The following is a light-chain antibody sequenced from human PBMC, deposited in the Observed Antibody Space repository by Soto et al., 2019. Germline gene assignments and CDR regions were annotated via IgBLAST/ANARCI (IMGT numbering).Light chain of an antibody. Sequence: EIVLTQSPGTLSLSPGKRATLSCRASQSVRSSSLAWYQQKPGQAPRLLIYAASNRATDIPDRFTASGSGTDFTLIISRLEPEDFAVYSCPQYGRSLWTFGQGTKVDIK. CDR3: PQYGRSLWT. CDR1: QSVRSSS. J-gene: IGKJ1*01. CDR2: AAS. V-gene: IGKV3-20*01.